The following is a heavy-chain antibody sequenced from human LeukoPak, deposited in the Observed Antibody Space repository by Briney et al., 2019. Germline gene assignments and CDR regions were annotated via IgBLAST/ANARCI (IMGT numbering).Heavy chain of an antibody. CDR1: GFTFSSYG. D-gene: IGHD6-19*01. J-gene: IGHJ6*03. Sequence: GGSLRLSCAASGFTFSSYGMHWVRQAPGKGLEWVAVISYDGSNKYYADSVKGRFTISRDNSKNSLYLQMISLRAEDTAVYYCARDFRAVAESYYRYYMDVWGKGTTVTVSS. V-gene: IGHV3-30*03. CDR2: ISYDGSNK. CDR3: ARDFRAVAESYYRYYMDV.